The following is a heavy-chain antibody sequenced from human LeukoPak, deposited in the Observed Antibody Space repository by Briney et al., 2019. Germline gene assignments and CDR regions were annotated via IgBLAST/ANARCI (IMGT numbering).Heavy chain of an antibody. CDR1: GYTFTSYD. V-gene: IGHV1-8*03. CDR3: ARAAGGPRSYYDFWSGYSSYFDY. D-gene: IGHD3-3*01. CDR2: MNPNSGNT. Sequence: ASVKVSCKASGYTFTSYDINWVRQATGQGLEWMGWMNPNSGNTGYAQKFQGRVTITRNTSISTAYMELSSLRSEDTAVYYCARAAGGPRSYYDFWSGYSSYFDYWGQGTLVTVSS. J-gene: IGHJ4*02.